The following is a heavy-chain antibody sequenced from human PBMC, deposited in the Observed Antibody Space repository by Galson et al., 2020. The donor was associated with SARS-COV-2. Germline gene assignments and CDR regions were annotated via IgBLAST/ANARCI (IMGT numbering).Heavy chain of an antibody. V-gene: IGHV6-1*01. CDR2: TYYRSQWST. J-gene: IGHJ3*02. CDR1: GDSVSSNSAA. Sequence: SQTLSLPCAISGDSVSSNSAAWNWLRQSPSRGLEWQGRTYYRSQWSTDYAVSVKSRITINPDKSKNQFSLQLNSVTHEDTDIYYCAGRVAGAGSLHIWGQGTMVIVSS. CDR3: AGRVAGAGSLHI. D-gene: IGHD6-13*01.